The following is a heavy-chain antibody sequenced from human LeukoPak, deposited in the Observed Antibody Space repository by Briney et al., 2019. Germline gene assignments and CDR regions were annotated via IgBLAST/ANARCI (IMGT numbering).Heavy chain of an antibody. J-gene: IGHJ6*03. CDR3: ARGDIVVVPAAISGPAHYYYYYMDV. CDR1: GGSFSGYY. Sequence: SETLSLTCAVYGGSFSGYYWSWIRQPAGKGLEWIGRIYTSGSTNYNPSLKSRVTMSVDTSKNQFSLKLSSVTAADTAVYYCARGDIVVVPAAISGPAHYYYYYMDVWGKGTTVTVSS. V-gene: IGHV4-59*10. D-gene: IGHD2-2*02. CDR2: IYTSGST.